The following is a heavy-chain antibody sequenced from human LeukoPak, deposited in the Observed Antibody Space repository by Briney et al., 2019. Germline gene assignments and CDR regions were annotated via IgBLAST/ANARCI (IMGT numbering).Heavy chain of an antibody. V-gene: IGHV3-23*01. D-gene: IGHD3-22*01. Sequence: GGSLRLFCAASGFTFSNYAMSWVRQAPGKGLEWVSAISGAGGSTYYADSVKGRFTISRDNSKSTLYLQMNSLRAEDTAVYYCAKSDRNTYYYYYYMDVWGKGTTVTVSS. CDR2: ISGAGGST. CDR3: AKSDRNTYYYYYYMDV. CDR1: GFTFSNYA. J-gene: IGHJ6*03.